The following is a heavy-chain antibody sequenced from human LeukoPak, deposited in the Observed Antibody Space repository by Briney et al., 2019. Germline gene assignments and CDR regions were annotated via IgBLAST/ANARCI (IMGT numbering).Heavy chain of an antibody. J-gene: IGHJ4*02. V-gene: IGHV4-59*01. Sequence: SETLSLTCTVSGGSISSYYWSWIRQPPGKGLEWIGYIYYSGSTNYNPSLKSQVTISVDTSKNQFSLKLSSVTAADTAVYYCARGSGSADFDYWGQGTLVTVSS. CDR3: ARGSGSADFDY. CDR1: GGSISSYY. CDR2: IYYSGST. D-gene: IGHD1-26*01.